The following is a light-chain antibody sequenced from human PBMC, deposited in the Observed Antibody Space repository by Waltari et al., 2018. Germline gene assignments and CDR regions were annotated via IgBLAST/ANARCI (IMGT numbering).Light chain of an antibody. V-gene: IGKV3-20*01. CDR2: GAS. Sequence: EIVLTQSPGTLSLSPGEGATLSCRASQSVSSSYLAWYQQKPGQPPRLLIDGASNRATDIPARCTGSGSGTDFTLTINRLEPEDFAVYYCQQYGNSRGSFGQGTKLEIK. J-gene: IGKJ2*03. CDR1: QSVSSSY. CDR3: QQYGNSRGS.